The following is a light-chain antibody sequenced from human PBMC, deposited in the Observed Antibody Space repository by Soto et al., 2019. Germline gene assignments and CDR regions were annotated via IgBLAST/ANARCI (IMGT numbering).Light chain of an antibody. J-gene: IGLJ3*02. CDR1: SNDVGGYNY. V-gene: IGLV2-14*03. CDR2: GVI. CDR3: SSYSSSYTRV. Sequence: QSVLTQPASVSGSPGQSITICCTGTSNDVGGYNYVSWYQQHPGKAPKLLIYGVIDRPSGVSNRFSGSKSGNAASLTISGLQAEAEGDYYFSSYSSSYTRVFGGGTKLTVL.